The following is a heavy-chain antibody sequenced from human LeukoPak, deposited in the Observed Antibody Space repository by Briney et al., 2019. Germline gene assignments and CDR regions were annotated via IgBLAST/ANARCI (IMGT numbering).Heavy chain of an antibody. CDR3: AREIEQWLATDGAFDI. Sequence: PSETLSLTCTVSGGSISSYYWSWIRQPPGKGLEWTGYIYYSGSTNYNPSLKSRVTISVDTSKNQFSLKLSSVTAADTAVYYCAREIEQWLATDGAFDIWGQGTMVTVSS. D-gene: IGHD6-19*01. CDR1: GGSISSYY. CDR2: IYYSGST. J-gene: IGHJ3*02. V-gene: IGHV4-59*01.